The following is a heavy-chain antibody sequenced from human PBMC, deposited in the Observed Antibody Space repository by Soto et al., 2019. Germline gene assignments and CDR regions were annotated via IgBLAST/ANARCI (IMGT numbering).Heavy chain of an antibody. CDR3: ARFRRNYFGY. Sequence: QVQLQESGPGLVKPSETLSLTCTVSGDSMSPFYWSWIRQPPGKGLEWIGYIYHIGTTPYNPSLKSRVTISLDSSNNQFSLKLTSVTAADTAVYYCARFRRNYFGYWGQGTLVTVSS. CDR2: IYHIGTT. D-gene: IGHD3-10*01. J-gene: IGHJ4*02. V-gene: IGHV4-59*01. CDR1: GDSMSPFY.